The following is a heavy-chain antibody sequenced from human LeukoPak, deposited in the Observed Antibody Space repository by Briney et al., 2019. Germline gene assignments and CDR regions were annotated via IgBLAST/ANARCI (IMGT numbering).Heavy chain of an antibody. J-gene: IGHJ4*02. V-gene: IGHV3-23*01. CDR3: ASIPRYSSSWYSGGY. Sequence: GGSLRLSCAASGLTFSSYAMSWVRQAPGKGLEWVSAISGSGGSTYYADSVKGRFTISRDNSKNTLYLQMNSLRAEDTAVYYCASIPRYSSSWYSGGYWGQGTLVTVSS. CDR1: GLTFSSYA. D-gene: IGHD6-13*01. CDR2: ISGSGGST.